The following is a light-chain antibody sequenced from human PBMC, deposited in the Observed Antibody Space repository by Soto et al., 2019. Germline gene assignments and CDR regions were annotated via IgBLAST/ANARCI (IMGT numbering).Light chain of an antibody. CDR2: YDS. J-gene: IGLJ1*01. Sequence: SYELTQPPSVSVAPEKTARLTCGGDNIGSKRVHWYRQKPGQAPVLVIYYDSDRPSGIPXRFSGSNSGNTATLTINRVEAGDEXXXXXQVWDITTDHYVFGTGTKLTVL. V-gene: IGLV3-21*04. CDR3: QVWDITTDHYV. CDR1: NIGSKR.